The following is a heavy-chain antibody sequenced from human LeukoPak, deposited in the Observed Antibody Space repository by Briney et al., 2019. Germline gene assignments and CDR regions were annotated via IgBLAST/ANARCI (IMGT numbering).Heavy chain of an antibody. J-gene: IGHJ5*02. V-gene: IGHV1-46*01. CDR2: INPSGGST. CDR3: AREGWFGELLSDWFDP. Sequence: ASVKVSCKASGYTFTSCYMHWVRQAPGQGLEWMGIINPSGGSTSYAQKFQGRVTMTRDTSTSTVYMELSSLRSEDTAVYYCAREGWFGELLSDWFDPWGQGTLVTVSS. CDR1: GYTFTSCY. D-gene: IGHD3-10*01.